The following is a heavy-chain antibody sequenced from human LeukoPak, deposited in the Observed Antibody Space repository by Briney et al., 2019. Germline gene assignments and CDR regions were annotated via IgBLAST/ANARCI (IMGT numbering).Heavy chain of an antibody. Sequence: SETLSLTCAVYGGPFSGYYWSWIRQPPGKGLEWIGEINHSGSTNYNPSLKSRVTISVDTSKNQFSLKLSSVTAADTAVYYCARQRLGYSYYYGSGSFRYWGQGTLVTVSS. V-gene: IGHV4-34*01. CDR3: ARQRLGYSYYYGSGSFRY. CDR1: GGPFSGYY. CDR2: INHSGST. J-gene: IGHJ4*02. D-gene: IGHD3-10*01.